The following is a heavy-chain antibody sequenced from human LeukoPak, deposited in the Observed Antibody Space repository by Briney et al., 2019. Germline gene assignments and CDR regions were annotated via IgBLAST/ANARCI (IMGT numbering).Heavy chain of an antibody. CDR2: MNPNSGNT. V-gene: IGHV1-8*01. CDR1: GYTFTSYD. CDR3: ARGRRGGRRYCSSTSCLRDWFDP. J-gene: IGHJ5*02. D-gene: IGHD2-2*01. Sequence: ASVKVSCKASGYTFTSYDINWVRQATGQGLEWMGWMNPNSGNTGYAQEFQGRVTMTRNTSISTAYMELSSLRSEDTAVYYCARGRRGGRRYCSSTSCLRDWFDPWGQGTLVTVSS.